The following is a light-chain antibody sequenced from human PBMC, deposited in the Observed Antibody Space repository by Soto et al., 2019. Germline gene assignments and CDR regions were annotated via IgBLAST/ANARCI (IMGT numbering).Light chain of an antibody. CDR3: SSYTSSNTLV. V-gene: IGLV2-14*01. J-gene: IGLJ3*02. CDR2: EVN. CDR1: SSDVGGYNF. Sequence: QSALTQPASVSGSPGQSITIYCTGTSSDVGGYNFVSWYQQHPGKAPKLMIYEVNKRPSGVSNRFSGSKSANTASLTISGLQAEDEADYYCSSYTSSNTLVFGGGTKLTVL.